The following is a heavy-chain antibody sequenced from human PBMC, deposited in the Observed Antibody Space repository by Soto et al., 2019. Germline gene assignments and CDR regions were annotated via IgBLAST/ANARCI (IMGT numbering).Heavy chain of an antibody. V-gene: IGHV1-18*01. J-gene: IGHJ1*01. Sequence: QVQLVQSGAEVKKPGASVKVSCKASGYTFRNFGISWVRQAPGQGPEWMGWISGYNGNTKYAQTLQGRVTMTTVTSTKTAYMELRSLRSDDTAVYYCARGGSSWSAEYFQHWGQGTQVIVSS. CDR1: GYTFRNFG. CDR3: ARGGSSWSAEYFQH. CDR2: ISGYNGNT. D-gene: IGHD6-13*01.